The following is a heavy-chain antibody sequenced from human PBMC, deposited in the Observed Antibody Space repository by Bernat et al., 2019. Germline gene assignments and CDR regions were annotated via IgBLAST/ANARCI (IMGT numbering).Heavy chain of an antibody. D-gene: IGHD3-22*01. Sequence: EVQLVESGGGLVQPGGSLRLSCAASGFTFSSYSMNWVRQAPGKGLEWVSYISSSSTIFYADSVKGRFTISRDNAKNSLYLQMISLRAEDTAVYDCARDRSSDYDPHFDYWGQGTLVTVSS. CDR2: ISSSSTI. V-gene: IGHV3-48*01. CDR3: ARDRSSDYDPHFDY. J-gene: IGHJ4*02. CDR1: GFTFSSYS.